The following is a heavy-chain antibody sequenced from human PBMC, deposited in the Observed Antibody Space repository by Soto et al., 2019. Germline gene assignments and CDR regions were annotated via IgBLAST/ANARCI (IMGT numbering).Heavy chain of an antibody. CDR3: ARGRSIRGSGSYSSNWFDP. CDR1: GYTFTSYD. D-gene: IGHD3-10*01. CDR2: MNPNSGNT. V-gene: IGHV1-8*01. J-gene: IGHJ5*02. Sequence: GASVKVSCKAPGYTFTSYDINWVRQATGQGLEWMGWMNPNSGNTGYAQKFQGRVTMTRNTSISTAYMELSSLRSEDTAVYYCARGRSIRGSGSYSSNWFDPWGQGTLVTVSS.